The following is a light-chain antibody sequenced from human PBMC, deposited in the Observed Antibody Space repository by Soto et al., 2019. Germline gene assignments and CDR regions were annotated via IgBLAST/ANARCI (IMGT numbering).Light chain of an antibody. CDR3: QQYNNWPRT. CDR2: GAS. J-gene: IGKJ5*01. V-gene: IGKV3-15*01. Sequence: EIVMTQSPATLSVSPGERATLSCRASQSISSDLAWYQHKAGQAPRLLIYGASPRATGIPARFSGSGSGTEFTLTISSLQSEDFAVYYCQQYNNWPRTFGQGTRLEIK. CDR1: QSISSD.